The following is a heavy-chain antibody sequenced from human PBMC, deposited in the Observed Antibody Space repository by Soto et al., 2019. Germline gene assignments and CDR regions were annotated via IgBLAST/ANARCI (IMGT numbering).Heavy chain of an antibody. CDR3: AKDITGTIYYYYMDV. CDR1: GFTFDDYA. D-gene: IGHD1-7*01. V-gene: IGHV3-9*01. J-gene: IGHJ6*03. CDR2: ISWNSGSI. Sequence: PGGSLRLSCAASGFTFDDYAMHWVRQAPGKGLEWVSGISWNSGSIGYADSVKGRFTISRDNAKNSLYLQMNSLRAEDTALYYCAKDITGTIYYYYMDVWGKGTTVTVSS.